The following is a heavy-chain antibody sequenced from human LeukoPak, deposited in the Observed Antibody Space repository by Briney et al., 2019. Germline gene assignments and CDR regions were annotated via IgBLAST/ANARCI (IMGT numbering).Heavy chain of an antibody. Sequence: PGGSLRLSCAASGFTFSNYDMHWVRQATGKGLEWVSAIGTAGDTYYPGSVRGRFTMSRENAKNSLYLQMNSLTAEDTAVYYCARAIAVAGPYYFDYWGQGTLVTVSS. V-gene: IGHV3-13*04. CDR1: GFTFSNYD. CDR3: ARAIAVAGPYYFDY. CDR2: IGTAGDT. D-gene: IGHD6-19*01. J-gene: IGHJ4*02.